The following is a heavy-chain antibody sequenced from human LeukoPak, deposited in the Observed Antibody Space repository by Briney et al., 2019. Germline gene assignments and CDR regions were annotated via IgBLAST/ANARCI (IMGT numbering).Heavy chain of an antibody. Sequence: GASVKVSCKASGYTFTGYYMHWVRQAPGQGLEWMGWVNPNSGGTNYAQKFQGRVTMTRDTSISTAYMELSGLRSDDTAVYYCARDPQWGDYYDSSGYQFDYWGQGTLVTVSS. CDR2: VNPNSGGT. CDR1: GYTFTGYY. D-gene: IGHD3-22*01. CDR3: ARDPQWGDYYDSSGYQFDY. V-gene: IGHV1-2*02. J-gene: IGHJ4*02.